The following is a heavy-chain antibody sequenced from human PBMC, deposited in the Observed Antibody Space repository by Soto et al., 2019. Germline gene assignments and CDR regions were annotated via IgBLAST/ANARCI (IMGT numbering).Heavy chain of an antibody. Sequence: SETLSLTCAVYGGSFSGYYWSWIRQPPGKGLEWIGEINHSGSTNYNPSLKGRVTISVDTSKNQFSLKLSSVTAADTAVYYCARGGWELLPDYWGQGTLVTVSS. CDR3: ARGGWELLPDY. J-gene: IGHJ4*02. V-gene: IGHV4-34*01. CDR2: INHSGST. CDR1: GGSFSGYY. D-gene: IGHD1-26*01.